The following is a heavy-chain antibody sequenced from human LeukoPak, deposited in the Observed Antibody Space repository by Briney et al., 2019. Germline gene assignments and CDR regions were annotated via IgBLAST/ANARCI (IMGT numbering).Heavy chain of an antibody. CDR2: ISGSGGGT. V-gene: IGHV3-23*01. Sequence: PGGSLRLSCAASGFTFSSYAMSWVRQAPGKGLEWVSAISGSGGGTYYADSVKGRFTISRDNSKNTLYLQMNSLRAEDTAVYYCAKDYYYDSSGYYWVYDYWGQGTLVTVSS. J-gene: IGHJ4*02. D-gene: IGHD3-22*01. CDR3: AKDYYYDSSGYYWVYDY. CDR1: GFTFSSYA.